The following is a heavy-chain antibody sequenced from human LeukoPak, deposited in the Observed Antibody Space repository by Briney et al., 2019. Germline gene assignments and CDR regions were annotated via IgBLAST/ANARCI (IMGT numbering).Heavy chain of an antibody. J-gene: IGHJ4*02. CDR1: GYTLTELS. CDR3: AYSSSWSLFDY. CDR2: ISAYNGNT. D-gene: IGHD6-13*01. Sequence: ASVKVSCKVSGYTLTELSMHWVRQAPGQGLEWMGWISAYNGNTNYAQKLQGRVTMTTDTSTSTAYMELRSLRSDDTAVYYCAYSSSWSLFDYWGQGTLVTVSS. V-gene: IGHV1-18*01.